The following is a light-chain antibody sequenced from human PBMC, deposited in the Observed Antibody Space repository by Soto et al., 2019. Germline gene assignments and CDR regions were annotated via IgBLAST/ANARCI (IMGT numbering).Light chain of an antibody. CDR3: ATCDDSLNDAV. Sequence: QSVLTQPPSLSGTPGQRVTISCSGSSSNIRGNTVHWYQHLPGTAPKLLIYINDQRPSGVPARFSGTTSGTSASLAISGLQSDDEAHYYCATCDDSLNDAVFGVGNQLTV. J-gene: IGLJ7*01. V-gene: IGLV1-44*01. CDR2: IND. CDR1: SSNIRGNT.